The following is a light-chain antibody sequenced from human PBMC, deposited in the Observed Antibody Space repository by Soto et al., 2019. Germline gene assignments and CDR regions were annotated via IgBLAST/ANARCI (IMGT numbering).Light chain of an antibody. V-gene: IGKV1-5*03. Sequence: DIQMTQSPSTLSGSVGDRVTITCRASQTISSWLAWYQQKPGKAPKLLIYKASTLKSGVPSRFSGSGSGTEFTLTISRLQPDDFATYYCQQDNTFWTFGQGTKVDIK. CDR3: QQDNTFWT. CDR1: QTISSW. CDR2: KAS. J-gene: IGKJ1*01.